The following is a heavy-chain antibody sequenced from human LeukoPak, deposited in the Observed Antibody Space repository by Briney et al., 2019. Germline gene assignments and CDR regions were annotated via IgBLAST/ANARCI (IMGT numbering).Heavy chain of an antibody. D-gene: IGHD3-22*01. Sequence: SETLSLTCTVSGVSINSFYWSWIRQPPGKGLEWIGYIYDSESTNYNPSLKSRVTISGDTSKNYLSLKLSSVTAADTAVYYCARGMMVGYFDPWGRGTLVTVSS. J-gene: IGHJ2*01. CDR3: ARGMMVGYFDP. V-gene: IGHV4-59*01. CDR2: IYDSEST. CDR1: GVSINSFY.